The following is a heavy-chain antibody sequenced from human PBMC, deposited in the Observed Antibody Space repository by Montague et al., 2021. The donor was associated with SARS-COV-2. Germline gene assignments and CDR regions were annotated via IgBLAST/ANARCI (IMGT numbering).Heavy chain of an antibody. J-gene: IGHJ6*02. CDR1: GFTFSSYS. D-gene: IGHD3-10*01. CDR3: ARERTVVIITGYYYYGVDV. Sequence: SLSLSASGFTFSSYSMNWVRQAPGKGLEWVSSISSSSSYIYYADSVKGRFTISRDNAKNSLYLQMNSLRAEDTAVYFCARERTVVIITGYYYYGVDVWGQGTTVTVSS. V-gene: IGHV3-21*01. CDR2: ISSSSSYI.